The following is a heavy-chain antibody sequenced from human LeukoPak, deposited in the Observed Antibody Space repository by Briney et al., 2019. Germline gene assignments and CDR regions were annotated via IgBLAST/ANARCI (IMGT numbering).Heavy chain of an antibody. Sequence: SETLSLTCTVSGCSISSYYGSWIRQPPGKGLEWIGYIYYSGSTNYNPSLKCRVTISGDTSKNHFSLNLNSVTAADTAVYYCARYLAAGYFDLWGRGTLVTISS. CDR2: IYYSGST. J-gene: IGHJ2*01. CDR3: ARYLAAGYFDL. CDR1: GCSISSYY. V-gene: IGHV4-59*01. D-gene: IGHD6-25*01.